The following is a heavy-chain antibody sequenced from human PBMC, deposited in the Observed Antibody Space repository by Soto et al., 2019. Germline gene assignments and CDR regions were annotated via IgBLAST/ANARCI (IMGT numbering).Heavy chain of an antibody. D-gene: IGHD5-12*01. CDR2: IYYSGTT. CDR3: ARVVFYDARGTYFLDY. Sequence: SETLSLTCTVSGGSLNNRDYYWSWVRQPPGKGLEWIGHIYYSGTTYYNPSLKSRLTMSVDTSKNQFSLMLGSVTAADTAVYYCARVVFYDARGTYFLDYWGPGALVTVSS. J-gene: IGHJ4*02. V-gene: IGHV4-30-4*02. CDR1: GGSLNNRDYY.